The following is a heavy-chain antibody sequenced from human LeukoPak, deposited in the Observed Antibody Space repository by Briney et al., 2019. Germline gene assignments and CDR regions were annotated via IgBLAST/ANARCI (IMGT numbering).Heavy chain of an antibody. D-gene: IGHD3-22*01. Sequence: SGTLSLTCAVSGGSISSSNWWSWVRQPPGKGLEWIGEIYHSGSTNYNPPLKSRVTISVDKSKNQFSLKLSSVTAADTAVYYCAGAYSYDSSGYFWGQGPLFTVSS. V-gene: IGHV4-4*02. CDR1: GGSISSSNW. J-gene: IGHJ4*02. CDR3: AGAYSYDSSGYF. CDR2: IYHSGST.